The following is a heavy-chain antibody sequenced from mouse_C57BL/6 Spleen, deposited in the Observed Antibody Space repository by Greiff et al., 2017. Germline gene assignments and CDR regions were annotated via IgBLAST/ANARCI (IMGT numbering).Heavy chain of an antibody. CDR1: GFTFSDAW. D-gene: IGHD1-1*01. V-gene: IGHV6-6*01. Sequence: EVKVEESGGGLVQPGGSMKLSCAASGFTFSDAWMDWVRQSPEKGLEWVAEIRNKANNHATYYAESVKGRFTISRDDSKSSVYLQMNSLRAEDTGIYYCTRSTVVATGYFDVWGTGTTVTVSA. J-gene: IGHJ1*03. CDR3: TRSTVVATGYFDV. CDR2: IRNKANNHAT.